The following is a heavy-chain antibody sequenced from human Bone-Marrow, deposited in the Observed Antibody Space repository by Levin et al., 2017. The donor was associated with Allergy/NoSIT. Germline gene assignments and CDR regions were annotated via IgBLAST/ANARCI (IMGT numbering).Heavy chain of an antibody. CDR2: IYTSGST. V-gene: IGHV4-4*07. Sequence: SETLSLTCTVSGGSISSYYWSWIRQPAGKGLEWIGRIYTSGSTNYNPSLKSRVTMSVDTSKNQFSLKLSSVTAADTAVYYCASMSAVAGWYFVVYWGQGTLVTVSS. CDR3: ASMSAVAGWYFVVY. CDR1: GGSISSYY. J-gene: IGHJ4*02. D-gene: IGHD6-19*01.